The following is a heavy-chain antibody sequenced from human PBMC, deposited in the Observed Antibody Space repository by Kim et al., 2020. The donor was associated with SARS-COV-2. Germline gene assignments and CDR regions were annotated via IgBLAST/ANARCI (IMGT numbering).Heavy chain of an antibody. J-gene: IGHJ4*02. CDR2: ICGGGVT. CDR3: AVRRR. Sequence: ICGGGVTVYSDSVKGRFTSSRGGPKNTLYLQMNSLSADDTAMYYCAVRRRWGQGTLVTVSS. V-gene: IGHV3-53*03.